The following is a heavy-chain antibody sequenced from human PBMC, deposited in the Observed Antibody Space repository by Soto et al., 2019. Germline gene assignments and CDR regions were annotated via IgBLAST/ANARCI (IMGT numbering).Heavy chain of an antibody. J-gene: IGHJ4*02. V-gene: IGHV3-23*01. CDR1: GFTFSSYA. CDR3: ARRGSGSYYDY. Sequence: EVQLLESGGGLVQPGGSLRLSCAASGFTFSSYAMSWVRQAPVKGLEWVSAISGSGDSTYYADSVKGRFTISRDNSKNTLYLQMNTLRAEDTAVYYCARRGSGSYYDYWGQGTLVTVSS. CDR2: ISGSGDST. D-gene: IGHD1-26*01.